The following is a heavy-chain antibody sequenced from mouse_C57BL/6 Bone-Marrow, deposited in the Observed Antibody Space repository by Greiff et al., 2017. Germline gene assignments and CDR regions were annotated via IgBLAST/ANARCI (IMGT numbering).Heavy chain of an antibody. J-gene: IGHJ3*01. CDR1: GYTFTDYY. Sequence: EVQLVESGPELVKPGASVKISCKASGYTFTDYYMNWVKQSPGKSLEWIGVINPNNGGTSYNQKFKSKATLTVDKSSSTAYMELRSLTSEDSAVYYCARDYDGDYVPFAYWGQGTLVTVSA. CDR3: ARDYDGDYVPFAY. D-gene: IGHD2-3*01. CDR2: INPNNGGT. V-gene: IGHV1-26*01.